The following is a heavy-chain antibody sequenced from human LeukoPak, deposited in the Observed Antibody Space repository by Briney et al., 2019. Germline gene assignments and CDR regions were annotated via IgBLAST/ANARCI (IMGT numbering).Heavy chain of an antibody. D-gene: IGHD2-2*02. CDR2: VYYSGNT. CDR3: ARNLGYCSSTSCYTWFDP. V-gene: IGHV4-59*01. CDR1: GGSISSYY. Sequence: SETLSLTCTVSGGSISSYYWSWIRQPPGKGLEWIGYVYYSGNTNYNPSLKSRVTISVDMSKNQFSLKLSSVTAADTAVYYCARNLGYCSSTSCYTWFDPWGQGTLVTVSS. J-gene: IGHJ5*02.